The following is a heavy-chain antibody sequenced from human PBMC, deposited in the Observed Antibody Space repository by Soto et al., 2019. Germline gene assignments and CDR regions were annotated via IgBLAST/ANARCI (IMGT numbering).Heavy chain of an antibody. V-gene: IGHV4-4*07. J-gene: IGHJ5*02. Sequence: SETLSLTCTGSYGYISSYYLGWLRQPAWAGLEWIGRIYTRESTNYTPSLKRRVTMSVDTYKNQFSLKLSSVTAAYTAVYYCARGHAGAVLELIDPWGQGTLVTVSS. CDR2: IYTREST. D-gene: IGHD3-10*01. CDR1: YGYISSYY. CDR3: ARGHAGAVLELIDP.